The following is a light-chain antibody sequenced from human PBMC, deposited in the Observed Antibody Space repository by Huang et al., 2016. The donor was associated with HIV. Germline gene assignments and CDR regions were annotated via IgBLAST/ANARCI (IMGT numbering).Light chain of an antibody. V-gene: IGKV1-39*01. J-gene: IGKJ3*01. CDR3: QQSYSTPLFT. Sequence: DIQLTQSPSSLSASIGERVTITCRASRSISIYLNWYRQKPGKAPELRIHGASSLQSGVPSRFSGGGSGTDFTLTISSLQPEDFATYYCQQSYSTPLFTFGPGTKVDVK. CDR2: GAS. CDR1: RSISIY.